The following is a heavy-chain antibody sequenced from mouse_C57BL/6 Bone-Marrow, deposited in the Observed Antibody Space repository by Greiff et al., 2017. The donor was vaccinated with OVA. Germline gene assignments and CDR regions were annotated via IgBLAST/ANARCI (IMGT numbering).Heavy chain of an antibody. J-gene: IGHJ2*01. CDR3: ARVLYDYDFDY. D-gene: IGHD2-4*01. CDR2: ISYDGSN. V-gene: IGHV3-6*01. CDR1: GYSITSGYY. Sequence: EVQLQQSGPGLVKPSQSLSLTCSVTGYSITSGYYWNWIRQFPGNKLEWMGYISYDGSNNYNPSLKNRISITRDTSKNQFFLKLNSVTTEDTATYYCARVLYDYDFDYWGQGTTLTVSS.